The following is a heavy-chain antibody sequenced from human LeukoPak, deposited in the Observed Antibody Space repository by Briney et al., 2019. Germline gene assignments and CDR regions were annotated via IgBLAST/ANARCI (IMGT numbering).Heavy chain of an antibody. J-gene: IGHJ4*02. D-gene: IGHD6-19*01. V-gene: IGHV1-69*05. CDR3: SKTPIPGIAVAEDY. CDR2: IIPIFGTA. Sequence: SVKVSCKASGGTFSSYAISWVRQAPGQGLEWMGRIIPIFGTANYAQKFQGRVTITTDESTSTAYMELSSLRSEDTAVYYCSKTPIPGIAVAEDYWGQGTLVTVSS. CDR1: GGTFSSYA.